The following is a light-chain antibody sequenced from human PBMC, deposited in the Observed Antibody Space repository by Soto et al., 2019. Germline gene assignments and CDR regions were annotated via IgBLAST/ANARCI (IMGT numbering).Light chain of an antibody. V-gene: IGKV3-15*01. Sequence: EIVMTQSPATLSVSPGQRATLSCRASQSVGSNLAWYQQKPGHAPRLLIYGASTRATGIPARFSGSGSGTEFTLTINSLQFEDFALYYCQQYYNWPPITFGQGTRLEIK. CDR3: QQYYNWPPIT. CDR2: GAS. CDR1: QSVGSN. J-gene: IGKJ5*01.